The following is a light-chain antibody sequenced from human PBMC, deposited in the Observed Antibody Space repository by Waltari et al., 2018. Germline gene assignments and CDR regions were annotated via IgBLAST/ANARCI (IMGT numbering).Light chain of an antibody. Sequence: EIVMTQSLATLSVFPGERATLSCRASQSIRSNLAWYQHKPGQAPRLLIYGASTRATGIPDRFSGSGSGTEFTLTISSLQSEDFAVYFCQQYDNWLGTFGQGTKVEIK. J-gene: IGKJ1*01. V-gene: IGKV3-15*01. CDR1: QSIRSN. CDR2: GAS. CDR3: QQYDNWLGT.